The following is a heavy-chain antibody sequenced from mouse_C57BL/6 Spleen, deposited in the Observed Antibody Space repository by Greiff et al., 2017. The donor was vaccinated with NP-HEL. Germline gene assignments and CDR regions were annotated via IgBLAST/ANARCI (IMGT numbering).Heavy chain of an antibody. D-gene: IGHD2-4*01. Sequence: QGQRQKRGGERGKRRTSIKLSCKASGYTFTSYWMQWVKQRPGQGLEWIGEIDPSDSYTNYNQKFKGKATLTVETSSSTAYMQLSSLTSEDSAVYYCARGGIYYDYDGFAYWGQGTLVTVSA. CDR1: GYTFTSYW. J-gene: IGHJ3*01. CDR3: ARGGIYYDYDGFAY. V-gene: IGHV1-50*01. CDR2: IDPSDSYT.